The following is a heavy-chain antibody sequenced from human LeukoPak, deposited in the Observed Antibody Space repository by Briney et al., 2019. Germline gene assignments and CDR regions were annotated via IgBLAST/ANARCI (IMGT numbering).Heavy chain of an antibody. CDR3: ARVRQYCSGGSCYYFDY. CDR1: GYTFTSYY. J-gene: IGHJ4*02. CDR2: INPSGGST. Sequence: EASVKVSCKASGYTFTSYYMHWVRQAPGQGLEWMGIINPSGGSTSYAQKFQGRVTMTRYTATSTVYMELNSLRSEDTAVYYCARVRQYCSGGSCYYFDYWGQGTLVTVSS. D-gene: IGHD2-15*01. V-gene: IGHV1-46*01.